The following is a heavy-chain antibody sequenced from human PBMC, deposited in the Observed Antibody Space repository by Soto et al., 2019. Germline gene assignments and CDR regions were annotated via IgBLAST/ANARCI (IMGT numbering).Heavy chain of an antibody. CDR2: ISAYNGNT. D-gene: IGHD5-12*01. CDR1: GGTFSSYA. V-gene: IGHV1-18*01. Sequence: GASVKVSCKASGGTFSSYAISWVRQAPGQGLEWMGWISAYNGNTNYAQKLQGRVTMTTDTSTSTAYMELRSLRSDDTAVYYCARSGYEALVSAGGYGMDVWGQGTTVTVSS. J-gene: IGHJ6*02. CDR3: ARSGYEALVSAGGYGMDV.